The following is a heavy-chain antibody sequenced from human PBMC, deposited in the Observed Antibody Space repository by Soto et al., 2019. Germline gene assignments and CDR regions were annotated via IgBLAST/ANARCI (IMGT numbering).Heavy chain of an antibody. CDR3: AGSSVFSYVDY. Sequence: QVQLVQSGAEVKKPGASVKVSCKASGYTFTSYAMHWVRQAPGQRLEWMGWINAGNGHTKYSQKFQGRVTITRDPSPGPAYRGRPSLGSEDTAGYSCAGSSVFSYVDYGGQGPLSPSPQ. D-gene: IGHD3-22*01. CDR2: INAGNGHT. J-gene: IGHJ4*02. V-gene: IGHV1-3*01. CDR1: GYTFTSYA.